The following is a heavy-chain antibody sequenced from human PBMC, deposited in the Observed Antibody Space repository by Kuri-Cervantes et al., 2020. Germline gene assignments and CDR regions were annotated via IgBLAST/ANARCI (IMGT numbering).Heavy chain of an antibody. CDR2: ISYDGSNK. Sequence: GGSLRLSCAASGFTFSSYGMHWVRQAPGKGLEWVAVISYDGSNKYYADSVKGRFTISRDNSKNTLYLQMNSLRAEDTAVYYCARDFRRYSYGPVAFDIWGQGTMVTVSS. CDR1: GFTFSSYG. J-gene: IGHJ3*02. V-gene: IGHV3-30*03. CDR3: ARDFRRYSYGPVAFDI. D-gene: IGHD5-18*01.